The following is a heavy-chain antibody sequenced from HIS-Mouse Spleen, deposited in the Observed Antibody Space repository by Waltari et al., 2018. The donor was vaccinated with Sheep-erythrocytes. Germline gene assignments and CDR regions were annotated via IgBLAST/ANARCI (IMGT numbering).Heavy chain of an antibody. CDR3: AKREGYSNYYFDY. J-gene: IGHJ4*02. CDR2: ISWNSGSI. CDR1: GFTFDDFA. D-gene: IGHD4-4*01. Sequence: EVQLVESGGGLVQPGRSLRLSCAASGFTFDDFAMHLVRQAPGKGLEWVSGISWNSGSIGYADSVKGRFTISRDNAKNSLYLQMNSLRAEDTALYYCAKREGYSNYYFDYWGQGTLVTVSS. V-gene: IGHV3-9*01.